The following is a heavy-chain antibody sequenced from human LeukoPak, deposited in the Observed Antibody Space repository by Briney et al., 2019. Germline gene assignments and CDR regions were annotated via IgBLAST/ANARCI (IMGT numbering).Heavy chain of an antibody. Sequence: ASVTVSCKISGYTLTEVSMHWVRQAPGKGLEWMGGFDPADGEPIYAQKLQGRVTMSEDTSTDTAYMDLSSLRSEDTAVYYCATEVVGYGDVHYFDSWGQGTLVTVSS. CDR2: FDPADGEP. CDR1: GYTLTEVS. D-gene: IGHD4-17*01. V-gene: IGHV1-24*01. CDR3: ATEVVGYGDVHYFDS. J-gene: IGHJ4*02.